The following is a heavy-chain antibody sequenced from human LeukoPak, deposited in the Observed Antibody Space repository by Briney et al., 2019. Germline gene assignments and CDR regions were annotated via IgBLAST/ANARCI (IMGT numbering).Heavy chain of an antibody. CDR1: GFTFSTYA. Sequence: GGSLRLSCAASGFTFSTYAMAWVRQAPGEGLEWVSEILASDGRTYYADSVKGRFTISRDNSKNTLYLQMNSLKTEDTAVYYCTTEVRWEPWLFFDCWGQGTLVTVSS. D-gene: IGHD5-18*01. V-gene: IGHV3-23*01. J-gene: IGHJ4*02. CDR2: ILASDGRT. CDR3: TTEVRWEPWLFFDC.